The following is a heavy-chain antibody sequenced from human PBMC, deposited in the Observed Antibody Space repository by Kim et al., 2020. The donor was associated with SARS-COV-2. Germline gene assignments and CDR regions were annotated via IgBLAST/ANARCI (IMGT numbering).Heavy chain of an antibody. J-gene: IGHJ4*02. D-gene: IGHD3-10*01. CDR2: ISPKDGGT. CDR1: GYIFTGHF. V-gene: IGHV1-2*06. Sequence: ASVKVSCKASGYIFTGHFMHWMRQAPGQGLEGVGRISPKDGGTIYAQKFQGRVTMTRDTSISTVYMELSRLTSDDTALYYCARDWMCKFRGAQDYWGEGTLVTVSS. CDR3: ARDWMCKFRGAQDY.